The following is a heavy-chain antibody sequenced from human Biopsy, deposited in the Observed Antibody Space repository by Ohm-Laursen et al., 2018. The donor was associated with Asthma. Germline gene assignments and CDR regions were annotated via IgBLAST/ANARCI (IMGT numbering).Heavy chain of an antibody. CDR2: INYSGGT. V-gene: IGHV4-31*03. Sequence: TLSLTCTVPGGSLSSGPYYWRWVRQHPGKGLEWIGYINYSGGTFYSPSLESRVTVSVDTSKNQFSLKLSSVTAADTAVYYCARDLSGYCTSSACYGFDSWGQGTLVTVSS. D-gene: IGHD2-8*01. CDR3: ARDLSGYCTSSACYGFDS. CDR1: GGSLSSGPYY. J-gene: IGHJ5*01.